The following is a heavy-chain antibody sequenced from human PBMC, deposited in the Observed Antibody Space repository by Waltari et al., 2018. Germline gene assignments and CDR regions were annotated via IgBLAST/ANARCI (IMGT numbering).Heavy chain of an antibody. D-gene: IGHD2-2*01. CDR2: IYHSGST. CDR1: GGSISSSNW. Sequence: QVQLQESGPGLVKPSGTLSLTCAVSGGSISSSNWWSWFRQPRGKGLEWIGEIYHSGSTNYNPSLKSRVTISVDKSKNQFSLKLSSVTAADTAVYYCARGGETGQLLRRYYFDYWGQGTLVTVSS. CDR3: ARGGETGQLLRRYYFDY. V-gene: IGHV4-4*02. J-gene: IGHJ4*02.